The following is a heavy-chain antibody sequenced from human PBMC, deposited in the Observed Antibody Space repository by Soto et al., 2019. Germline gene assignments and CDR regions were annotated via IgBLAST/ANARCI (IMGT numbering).Heavy chain of an antibody. J-gene: IGHJ5*02. CDR2: INPSGGST. D-gene: IGHD3-10*01. CDR1: GYTFTSYY. Sequence: ASVKVSCKASGYTFTSYYMHWVRQAPGQGLEWMGIINPSGGSTSYAQKFQGRVTMTRDRSKNQFSLKLSSVTAADTAVYYCARDRGGVASNWFDPWGQGTLVTVSS. V-gene: IGHV1-46*01. CDR3: ARDRGGVASNWFDP.